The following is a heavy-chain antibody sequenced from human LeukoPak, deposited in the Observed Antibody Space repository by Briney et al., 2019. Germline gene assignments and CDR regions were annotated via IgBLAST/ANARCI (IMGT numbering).Heavy chain of an antibody. Sequence: ASVKVSCKASDYTFSGHTFSSYGFTWVRQAPGQGLEWMGWISAYNGNTNYAQKLQGRVTMTTDTSTSTAYMELRSLRSDDTAVYYCARDAPVYDSSGYYGPYLAFDIWGQGTMVTVSS. CDR1: DYTFSGHTFSSYG. CDR2: ISAYNGNT. D-gene: IGHD3-22*01. V-gene: IGHV1-18*01. CDR3: ARDAPVYDSSGYYGPYLAFDI. J-gene: IGHJ3*02.